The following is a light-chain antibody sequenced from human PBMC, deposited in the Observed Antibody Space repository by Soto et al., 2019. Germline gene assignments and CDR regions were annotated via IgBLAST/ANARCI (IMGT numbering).Light chain of an antibody. J-gene: IGLJ3*02. CDR1: TGTVTSGYF. V-gene: IGLV7-43*01. CDR2: STS. CDR3: LLYYADVNWV. Sequence: QAVVTQEPSLTVPPGGTVTLTCASSTGTVTSGYFPSWFQKKPGQAPRALIYSTSNRHSWTPARFSGSLLGGKAALTLSAVQPEDEADYYCLLYYADVNWVFGGGTKLTVL.